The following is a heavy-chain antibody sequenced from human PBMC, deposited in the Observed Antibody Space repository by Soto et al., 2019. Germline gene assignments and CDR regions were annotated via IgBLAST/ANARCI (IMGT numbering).Heavy chain of an antibody. V-gene: IGHV1-69*08. CDR1: GGTFSSYT. D-gene: IGHD3-3*01. J-gene: IGHJ5*02. Sequence: SVKVSCKASGGTFSSYTISWVRQAPGQGLEWMGRIIPIHGRANYAQKFQGRVTVTADTSTSTVYMELSSLRSEDMAVYYCARGHYDFWSGYRYNWFDPWGQGTLVTVSS. CDR2: IIPIHGRA. CDR3: ARGHYDFWSGYRYNWFDP.